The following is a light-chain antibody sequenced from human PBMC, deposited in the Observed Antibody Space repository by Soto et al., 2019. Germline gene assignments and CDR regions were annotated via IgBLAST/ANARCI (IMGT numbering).Light chain of an antibody. CDR1: QSVSSN. Sequence: EIVMTQSPATLSVSPGERATLSCRASQSVSSNLAWYQQRLGQAPRVLIYGASTRATGMPARFSGSGSGTEFTLTISSLQSEDFAVYYCQQYNNWPITFGQGTRLEIK. CDR3: QQYNNWPIT. V-gene: IGKV3D-15*01. J-gene: IGKJ5*01. CDR2: GAS.